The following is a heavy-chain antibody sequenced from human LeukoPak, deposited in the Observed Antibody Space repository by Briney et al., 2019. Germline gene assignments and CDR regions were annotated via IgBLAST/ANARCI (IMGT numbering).Heavy chain of an antibody. J-gene: IGHJ6*03. CDR1: GDTFTRYG. CDR3: ARDRSGYYYDSSPPGVYYMDV. D-gene: IGHD3-22*01. Sequence: ASLKGSCKASGDTFTRYGISGVRQAPGHGLECMGCISAYKGNTNYAQKLQGRVTMTTDTSTSTAYMELRSLRSDDTAVYYCARDRSGYYYDSSPPGVYYMDVWGKGTTVTISS. V-gene: IGHV1-18*01. CDR2: ISAYKGNT.